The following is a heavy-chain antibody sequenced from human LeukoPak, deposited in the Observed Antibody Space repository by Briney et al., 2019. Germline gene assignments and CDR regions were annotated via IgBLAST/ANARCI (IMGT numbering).Heavy chain of an antibody. J-gene: IGHJ1*01. CDR3: VRVPLSDASGRYYSH. D-gene: IGHD3-10*01. CDR2: INTGNGNT. Sequence: GASVKVSCTTSGYSFANYGMHWVRQAPRQSLEWMGWINTGNGNTKSSQKFQDRVALTRDTSASTAYMELNSLSSEDTAVYYCVRVPLSDASGRYYSHWGQGTLVTVSS. CDR1: GYSFANYG. V-gene: IGHV1-3*04.